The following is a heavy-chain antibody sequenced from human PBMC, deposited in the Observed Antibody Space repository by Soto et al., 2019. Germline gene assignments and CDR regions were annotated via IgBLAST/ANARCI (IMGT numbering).Heavy chain of an antibody. V-gene: IGHV3-23*01. D-gene: IGHD2-15*01. CDR3: AKHPFCSGGSCYSDFYYYYYYMDV. Sequence: GGSLRLSCAVSGFTFRSSPMSWVRRAPGKGLEWVSGINGGDDSKHYAESVRGRFTITRDNSKNTLYLQMNSLRAEDTAVYYCAKHPFCSGGSCYSDFYYYYYYMDVWGKGTTVTVSS. J-gene: IGHJ6*03. CDR2: INGGDDSK. CDR1: GFTFRSSP.